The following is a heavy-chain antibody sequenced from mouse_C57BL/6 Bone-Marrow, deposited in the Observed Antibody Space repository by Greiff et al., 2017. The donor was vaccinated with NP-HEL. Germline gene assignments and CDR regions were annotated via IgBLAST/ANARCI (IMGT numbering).Heavy chain of an antibody. CDR3: AREGYYGNYEDY. Sequence: QVQLQQPGAELVKPGASVKLSCKASGYTFTSYWMHWVKQRPGQGLEWIGMIHPNSGSTNYNEKFKSKATLTVDKSSSTAYMQLSSLTSEDSAVYYGAREGYYGNYEDYWGQGTTLTGSS. J-gene: IGHJ2*01. D-gene: IGHD2-1*01. CDR2: IHPNSGST. V-gene: IGHV1-64*01. CDR1: GYTFTSYW.